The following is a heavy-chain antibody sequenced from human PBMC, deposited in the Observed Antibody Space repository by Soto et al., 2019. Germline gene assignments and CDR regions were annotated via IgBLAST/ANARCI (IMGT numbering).Heavy chain of an antibody. CDR3: ARSFYDNSGYLSDH. CDR2: IFPRDSDT. J-gene: IGHJ4*01. CDR1: GYTFSRYW. D-gene: IGHD3-22*01. Sequence: GESLKISCKASGYTFSRYWIAWVRQMPGKGLEWMGIIFPRDSDTRVSPSFQGRVTISADESISPAYLQWSSLRASDTAMYYCARSFYDNSGYLSDHWGQGTLVTVSP. V-gene: IGHV5-51*01.